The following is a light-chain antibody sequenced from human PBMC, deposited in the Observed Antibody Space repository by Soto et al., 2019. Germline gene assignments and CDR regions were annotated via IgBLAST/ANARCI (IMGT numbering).Light chain of an antibody. V-gene: IGKV3-15*01. Sequence: EIVMTQSPATLSVSPGERATLSCRASQSVSSNLAWYQQKPGQAPRLLIYGASTRATGIPARFSGSGSGTEFTLTISSLQSEDFPVYYCQQYNNWPPEPFGQGTKVEIK. CDR3: QQYNNWPPEP. CDR2: GAS. J-gene: IGKJ1*01. CDR1: QSVSSN.